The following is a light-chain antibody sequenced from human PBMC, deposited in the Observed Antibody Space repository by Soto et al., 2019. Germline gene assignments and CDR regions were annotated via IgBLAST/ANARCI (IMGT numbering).Light chain of an antibody. Sequence: QSVLTQPASVSGSPGQSITISCTGSGRDIGAYDYVSWYQQHPGKAPKLLIYGVKNRPSGVSYRFSASKSAFTASLTISGLQAEAEAHYYCSSYTTSYFYVFGPGTKLTVL. CDR1: GRDIGAYDY. V-gene: IGLV2-14*01. CDR3: SSYTTSYFYV. J-gene: IGLJ1*01. CDR2: GVK.